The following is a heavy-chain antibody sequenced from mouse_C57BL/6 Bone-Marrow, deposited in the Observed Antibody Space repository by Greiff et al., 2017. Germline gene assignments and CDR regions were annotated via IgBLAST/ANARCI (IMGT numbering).Heavy chain of an antibody. V-gene: IGHV5-6*01. CDR2: ISSGGSYT. CDR3: ARGVYYYAMDY. Sequence: EVKLMESGGDLVKPGGSLKLSCAASGFTFSSYGMSWVRQTPDKRLEWVATISSGGSYTYYPDSVKGRFTISRDNAKNTLYLQMSSLKSEDTAMYYCARGVYYYAMDYWGQETSVTVSS. J-gene: IGHJ4*01. CDR1: GFTFSSYG.